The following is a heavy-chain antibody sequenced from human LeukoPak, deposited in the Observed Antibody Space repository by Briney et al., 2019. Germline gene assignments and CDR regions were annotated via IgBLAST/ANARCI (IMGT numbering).Heavy chain of an antibody. CDR2: ISGSGGST. J-gene: IGHJ4*02. V-gene: IGHV3-23*01. CDR3: AKSSGYSSSWPTDY. Sequence: GGSLRLSCAASGFAFSSYAMSWVRQAPGKGLEWVSAISGSGGSTYCADSVKGRFTISRDNSKNTLYLQMNSLRAEDTAVYYCAKSSGYSSSWPTDYWGQGTLVTVSS. D-gene: IGHD6-13*01. CDR1: GFAFSSYA.